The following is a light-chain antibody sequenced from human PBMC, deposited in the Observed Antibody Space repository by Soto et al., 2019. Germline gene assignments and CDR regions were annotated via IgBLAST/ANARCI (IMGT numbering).Light chain of an antibody. J-gene: IGLJ2*01. CDR3: ATWDDSLRALV. Sequence: QSVLTQPPSASGTPGQRVTISCSGSSFNIGSNYVYWYQRLPGTAPKLLIHRNNQRPSGVPDRFSGSKSGTSASLAISGLRSEDEADYYCATWDDSLRALVFGGGTKVTVL. V-gene: IGLV1-47*01. CDR2: RNN. CDR1: SFNIGSNY.